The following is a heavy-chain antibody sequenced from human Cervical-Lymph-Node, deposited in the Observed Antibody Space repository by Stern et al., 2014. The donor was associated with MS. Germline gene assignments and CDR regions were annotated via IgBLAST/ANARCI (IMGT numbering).Heavy chain of an antibody. CDR2: TSDSGVDR. D-gene: IGHD3-22*01. Sequence: VQLVQSGGGFVQTGGSLRLSCAASGFTFNSYAMTWVRQTPGKGLEWVATTSDSGVDRYYADSVKGRFTISRDNSENMLYLQINSLRAEDTAVYYCAKDHFDSSGYYYEGSFDVWGQGTIVTVSS. CDR1: GFTFNSYA. CDR3: AKDHFDSSGYYYEGSFDV. J-gene: IGHJ3*01. V-gene: IGHV3-23*04.